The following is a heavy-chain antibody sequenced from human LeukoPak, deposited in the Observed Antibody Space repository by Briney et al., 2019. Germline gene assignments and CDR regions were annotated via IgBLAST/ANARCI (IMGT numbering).Heavy chain of an antibody. CDR3: ARGGYGDYDFDY. CDR2: ITRSSTI. D-gene: IGHD4-17*01. J-gene: IGHJ4*02. Sequence: GGSLRLSCAASGFTFSSYTMNWVRQAPGKGLEWVSYITRSSTIYYADSVKGRFTISRDNAKDSLYVQMNSLRAEDTAVYYCARGGYGDYDFDYWGQGTLVIVSS. CDR1: GFTFSSYT. V-gene: IGHV3-48*01.